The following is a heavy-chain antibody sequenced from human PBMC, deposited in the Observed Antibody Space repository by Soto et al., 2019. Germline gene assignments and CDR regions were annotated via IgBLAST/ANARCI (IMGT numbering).Heavy chain of an antibody. J-gene: IGHJ4*02. D-gene: IGHD3-22*01. CDR3: AGAYYYDSSGYPHSLDY. CDR2: IIPIFGTA. Sequence: ASSLKVDCNSAGYTFTGYAIIRVRHTNGQGLEWMGGIIPIFGTANYAQKFQGRVTITADESTSTAYMELSSLRSEDTAVYYCAGAYYYDSSGYPHSLDYWGQGTLVTVSS. CDR1: GYTFTGYA. V-gene: IGHV1-69*13.